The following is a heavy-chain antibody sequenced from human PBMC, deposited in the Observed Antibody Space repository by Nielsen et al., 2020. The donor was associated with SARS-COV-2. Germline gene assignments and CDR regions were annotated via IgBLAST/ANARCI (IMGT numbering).Heavy chain of an antibody. Sequence: GESLKISCAASGFTFSSYAMSWVRQAPGKGLEWVSAISGSGGSTYYADSVKGRFTISRDNSKNTLYLQMNSLRAEDTAVYYCAKEGEKTYYDFWSGYAIPSGWGQGTLVTVS. CDR2: ISGSGGST. CDR1: GFTFSSYA. J-gene: IGHJ4*02. V-gene: IGHV3-23*01. CDR3: AKEGEKTYYDFWSGYAIPSG. D-gene: IGHD3-3*01.